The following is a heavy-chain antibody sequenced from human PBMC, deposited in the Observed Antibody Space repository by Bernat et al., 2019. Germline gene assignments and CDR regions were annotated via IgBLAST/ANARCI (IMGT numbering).Heavy chain of an antibody. Sequence: QVQLQQWGAGLLKPSETLSLTCAVYGGSFSGYYWSWIRQPPGKGLEWIGEINHSGSTNYNPSLKSRVTISVDTSKNQFSMKRSSVTAADTAVYYWARGRVQDYVWGSYRCTPRYGMDVWGQGTTVTVSS. CDR1: GGSFSGYY. D-gene: IGHD3-16*02. V-gene: IGHV4-34*01. CDR3: ARGRVQDYVWGSYRCTPRYGMDV. J-gene: IGHJ6*02. CDR2: INHSGST.